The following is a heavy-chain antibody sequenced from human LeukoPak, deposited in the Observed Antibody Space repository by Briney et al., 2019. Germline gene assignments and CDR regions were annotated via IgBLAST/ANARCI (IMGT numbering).Heavy chain of an antibody. V-gene: IGHV3-30*02. CDR2: IRYDGSNK. CDR1: GFTFSSYG. CDR3: AKDGSSGSYLKFDY. Sequence: GGSLRLSCAASGFTFSSYGMHWVRQAPGKGLEWVAFIRYDGSNKYYADSVKGRFTISRDNSKNTLYLQMNSLRAEDTAVYYCAKDGSSGSYLKFDYWGQGTLVTVSS. J-gene: IGHJ4*02. D-gene: IGHD1-26*01.